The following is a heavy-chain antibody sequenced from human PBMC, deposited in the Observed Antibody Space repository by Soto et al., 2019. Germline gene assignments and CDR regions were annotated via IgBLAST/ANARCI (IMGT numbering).Heavy chain of an antibody. D-gene: IGHD7-27*01. J-gene: IGHJ6*02. CDR1: SGSFSGYY. CDR2: INQSGST. CDR3: AAADWGHNFYYGMDV. Sequence: PSETLSLTCAVYSGSFSGYYWSWIRQPPGKGLEWIGEINQSGSTNYKSSLKSRVTISVDTSKNQFSLKLSSVTAADTAVYYCAAADWGHNFYYGMDVWGQGTTVTVS. V-gene: IGHV4-34*01.